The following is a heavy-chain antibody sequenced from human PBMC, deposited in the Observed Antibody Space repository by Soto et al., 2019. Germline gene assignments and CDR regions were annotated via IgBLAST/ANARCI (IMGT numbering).Heavy chain of an antibody. CDR1: GGSISSGGYY. V-gene: IGHV4-31*03. CDR3: ARVQGYGSGNYYNVFDS. Sequence: QVQLQESGPGLVKPSQTLSLTCSVSGGSISSGGYYWTWIRQHPGKGLEWIGYMYYSGRTNYNPSLKSRVTISVDTSKNQFSLNLSSVTAADTAVYYCARVQGYGSGNYYNVFDSWGQGTLVTVSS. J-gene: IGHJ4*02. D-gene: IGHD3-10*01. CDR2: MYYSGRT.